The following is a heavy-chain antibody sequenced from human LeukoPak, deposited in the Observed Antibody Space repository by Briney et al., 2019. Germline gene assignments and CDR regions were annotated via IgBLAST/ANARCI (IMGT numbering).Heavy chain of an antibody. J-gene: IGHJ3*02. CDR3: ARQFTMVRGVKRAFDI. Sequence: GESLKNSCKGSGYSFTSYWISWVRQMPGKGLEWMGRIDPSDSYTNYSPSFQGHVTISADKSISTAYLQWSSLKASDTAMYYCARQFTMVRGVKRAFDIWGQGTMVTVSS. CDR2: IDPSDSYT. D-gene: IGHD3-10*01. CDR1: GYSFTSYW. V-gene: IGHV5-10-1*01.